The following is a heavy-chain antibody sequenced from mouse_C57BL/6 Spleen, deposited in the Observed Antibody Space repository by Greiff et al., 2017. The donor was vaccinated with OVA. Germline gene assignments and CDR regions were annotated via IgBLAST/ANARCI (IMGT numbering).Heavy chain of an antibody. CDR3: ARIDYSNYGFAY. D-gene: IGHD2-5*01. V-gene: IGHV1-64*01. CDR2: IHPNSGST. CDR1: GYTFTSYW. Sequence: QVQLKQPGAELVKPGASVKLSCKASGYTFTSYWMHWVKQRPGQGLEWIGMIHPNSGSTNYNEKFKSKATLTVDKSSSTAYMQLSSLTSEDSAVYYCARIDYSNYGFAYWGQGTLVTVSA. J-gene: IGHJ3*01.